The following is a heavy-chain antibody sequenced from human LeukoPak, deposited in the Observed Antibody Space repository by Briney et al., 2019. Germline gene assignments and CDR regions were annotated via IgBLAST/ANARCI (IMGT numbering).Heavy chain of an antibody. CDR1: GYTLTELS. CDR2: FDPEDGET. J-gene: IGHJ4*02. CDR3: ATDLGRPGLLFDY. Sequence: ASVKVSCKVSGYTLTELSMHWVRHAPGKGLEWMGGFDPEDGETIYAQKFQGRVTMTEDTSTDTAYMELSSLRSEDTAVYYCATDLGRPGLLFDYCGQGTLVTVSS. D-gene: IGHD1-14*01. V-gene: IGHV1-24*01.